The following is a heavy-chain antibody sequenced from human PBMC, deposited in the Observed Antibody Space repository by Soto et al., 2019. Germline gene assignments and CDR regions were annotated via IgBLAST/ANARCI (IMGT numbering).Heavy chain of an antibody. D-gene: IGHD2-21*02. V-gene: IGHV1-46*01. Sequence: QVQLVQSGAEVKKPGASVKVSCKASGDTFTDYYIHWVRQAPGQGLEWMGTVNPSGGHTTYAQHFLGRMTMTRDTSSSTLYMELTSLTSEDTAVYYCARGGHVVVVTAALDYWGQGTLVTVSS. CDR1: GDTFTDYY. CDR2: VNPSGGHT. CDR3: ARGGHVVVVTAALDY. J-gene: IGHJ4*02.